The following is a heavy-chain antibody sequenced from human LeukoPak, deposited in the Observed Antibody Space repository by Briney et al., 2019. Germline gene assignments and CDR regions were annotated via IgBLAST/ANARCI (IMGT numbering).Heavy chain of an antibody. CDR3: ARDLGVSIAAAGAS. Sequence: ASVKVSCKASGYTFTSYGISWVRQAPGQGPEWMGGIIPIFGTANYAQKFQGRVTITTDEPTSTAYMELSSLRSEDTAVYYCARDLGVSIAAAGASWGQGTLVTVSP. J-gene: IGHJ5*02. CDR1: GYTFTSYG. D-gene: IGHD6-13*01. CDR2: IIPIFGTA. V-gene: IGHV1-69*05.